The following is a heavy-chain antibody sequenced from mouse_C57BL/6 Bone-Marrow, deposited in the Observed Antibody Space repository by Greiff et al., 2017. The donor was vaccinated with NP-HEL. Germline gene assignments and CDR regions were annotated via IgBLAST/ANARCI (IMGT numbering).Heavy chain of an antibody. Sequence: DVQLQESGPELVKPGASVKISCKASGYSFTGYYMNWVKQSPEKSLEWIGEINPSTGGTTYNQKFKAKATLTVDKSSSTAYMQLKSLTSEDSAVYYCARWTVVATHWYFDVWGTGTTVTVSS. J-gene: IGHJ1*03. V-gene: IGHV1-42*01. CDR2: INPSTGGT. CDR3: ARWTVVATHWYFDV. D-gene: IGHD1-1*01. CDR1: GYSFTGYY.